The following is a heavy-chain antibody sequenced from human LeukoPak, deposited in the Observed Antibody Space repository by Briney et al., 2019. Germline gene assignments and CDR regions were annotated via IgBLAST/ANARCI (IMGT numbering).Heavy chain of an antibody. V-gene: IGHV3-23*01. J-gene: IGHJ5*02. Sequence: GGSLRLSCAASGFTFSSYAMSWVRQAPGKGLEWVSGLSGGGGNTYYADSVSGRFTISRDNSENTLYLQMNSLRAEDTAVYYCAKAGRGCTSSGCYTPVTWFDPWGQGTLVTVSS. CDR2: LSGGGGNT. CDR1: GFTFSSYA. D-gene: IGHD2-8*01. CDR3: AKAGRGCTSSGCYTPVTWFDP.